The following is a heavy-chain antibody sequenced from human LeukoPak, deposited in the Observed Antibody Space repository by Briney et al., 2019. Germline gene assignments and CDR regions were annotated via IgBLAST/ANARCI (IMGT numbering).Heavy chain of an antibody. CDR1: GGSISSGSYY. V-gene: IGHV4-61*02. CDR2: IYTSGST. CDR3: ARNYYDSSERSYYFDY. Sequence: PSETLSLTCTVSGGSISSGSYYWSWIRQPAGKGLEWIGRIYTSGSTNYNPSLKSRVTISVDTSKNQFSLKLSSVTAADTAVYYCARNYYDSSERSYYFDYWGQGTLVTVSS. D-gene: IGHD3-22*01. J-gene: IGHJ4*02.